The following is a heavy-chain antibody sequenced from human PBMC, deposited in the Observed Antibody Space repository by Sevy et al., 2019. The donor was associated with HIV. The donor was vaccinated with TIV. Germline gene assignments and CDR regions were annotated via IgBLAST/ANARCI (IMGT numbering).Heavy chain of an antibody. CDR2: IFNSGIT. J-gene: IGHJ4*02. V-gene: IGHV4-39*01. CDR1: GGSISTSDFY. CDR3: ARYRFASSYSAFDY. D-gene: IGHD2-15*01. Sequence: SETLSLTCTVSGGSISTSDFYWGWIRQSPGKGLEWIGSIFNSGITYYNPSLKSRVTISVDTSKNQFSLRVNSVTAADTAEYYCARYRFASSYSAFDYWGQGALVTVSS.